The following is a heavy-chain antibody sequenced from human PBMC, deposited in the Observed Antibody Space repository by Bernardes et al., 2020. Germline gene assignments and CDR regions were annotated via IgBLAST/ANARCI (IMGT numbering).Heavy chain of an antibody. CDR3: TRTRAHYYFDY. J-gene: IGHJ4*02. V-gene: IGHV3-15*07. CDR1: GFTFNNAW. CDR2: IKNKADGGTT. D-gene: IGHD1-1*01. Sequence: GGSLRLSRAASGFTFNNAWMNWVRQAPGKGLEWVGRIKNKADGGTTDYAAPVKGRFTISRDDSENTLYLQMNSLKTDDTAVYYCTRTRAHYYFDYWGQGTLVTVSS.